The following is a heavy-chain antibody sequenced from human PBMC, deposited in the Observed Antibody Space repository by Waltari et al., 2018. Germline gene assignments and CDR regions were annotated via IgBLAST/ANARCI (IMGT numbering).Heavy chain of an antibody. CDR2: IHGSGRS. D-gene: IGHD2-15*01. J-gene: IGHJ4*02. CDR1: GDSISGNYW. Sequence: QVQLQESGPGLVKPSGTLSVTCAVSGDSISGNYWWSWVRQSPGKGLEWIGQIHGSGRSNYNPSLESRVTASIDPSNNHFSLMVTSATAADTAVYFCARDRGRGLFLDSWGQGTLVNVSP. CDR3: ARDRGRGLFLDS. V-gene: IGHV4-4*02.